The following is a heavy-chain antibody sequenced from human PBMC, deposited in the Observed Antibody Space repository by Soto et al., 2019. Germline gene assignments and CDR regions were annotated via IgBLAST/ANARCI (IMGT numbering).Heavy chain of an antibody. V-gene: IGHV4-39*01. J-gene: IGHJ4*02. CDR3: ARTIQYSSGWPD. CDR1: RFTFSSYW. D-gene: IGHD6-19*01. CDR2: IYYSGST. Sequence: GSLRLSCAASRFTFSSYWMHWVRQAPGKGLEWIGSIYYSGSTYYNPSLKSRVTISVDTSKNQFSLKLSSVTAADTAVYYCARTIQYSSGWPDWGQGTLVTVSS.